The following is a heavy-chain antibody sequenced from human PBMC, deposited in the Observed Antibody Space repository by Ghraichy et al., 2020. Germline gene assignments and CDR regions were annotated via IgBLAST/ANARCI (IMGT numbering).Heavy chain of an antibody. D-gene: IGHD6-19*01. V-gene: IGHV4-59*01. CDR3: ARGPVAGTRGISDY. Sequence: SETLSLTCTVSGGSISSYYWSWIRQPPGKGLEWIGYIYYSGSTNYNPSLKSRVTISVDTSKNQFSLKLSSVTAADTAVYYCARGPVAGTRGISDYWGQGTLVTVSS. CDR2: IYYSGST. J-gene: IGHJ4*02. CDR1: GGSISSYY.